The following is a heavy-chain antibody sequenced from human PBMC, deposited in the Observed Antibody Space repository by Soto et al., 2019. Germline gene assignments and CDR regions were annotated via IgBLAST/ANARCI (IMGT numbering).Heavy chain of an antibody. D-gene: IGHD2-2*01. V-gene: IGHV3-23*01. CDR3: AKDLCWPGGTSCPNWFDP. CDR1: GFTFSSYA. Sequence: PGGSLRLSCAASGFTFSSYAMSWVRQAPGKRLEWVSAISGSGGSTYYADSVKGRFTISRDNSKNTLYLQMNSLRAEDTAVYYCAKDLCWPGGTSCPNWFDPWGQGTLVTSPQ. J-gene: IGHJ5*02. CDR2: ISGSGGST.